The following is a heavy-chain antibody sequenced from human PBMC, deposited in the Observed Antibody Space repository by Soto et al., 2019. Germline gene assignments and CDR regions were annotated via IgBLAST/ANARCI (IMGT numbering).Heavy chain of an antibody. Sequence: PSETLSLTCTVSGGSISSYYWSWIRQPPGKGLEWIGYIYYSGSTNYNPSLESRLTISVDTPKNQFSLKLSSVTAADTAVYYCARGGGCSGGSCALNWFDPWGQGTLVTVSS. CDR1: GGSISSYY. D-gene: IGHD2-15*01. V-gene: IGHV4-59*01. CDR2: IYYSGST. J-gene: IGHJ5*02. CDR3: ARGGGCSGGSCALNWFDP.